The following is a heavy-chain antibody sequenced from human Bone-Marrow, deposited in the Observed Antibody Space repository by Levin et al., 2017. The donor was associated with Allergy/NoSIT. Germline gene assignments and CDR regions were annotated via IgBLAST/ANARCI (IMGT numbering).Heavy chain of an antibody. V-gene: IGHV4-30-4*01. CDR2: IYYSGST. D-gene: IGHD5-18*01. J-gene: IGHJ5*02. Sequence: PSETLSLTCTVSGGSISSGDYYWSWIRQPPGKGLEWIGYIYYSGSTYYNPSLKSRVTISVDTSKNQFSLKLTSLTAADTAVYYCARAGDGYNYGIQPCTWFDPWGQGTLVTVSS. CDR1: GGSISSGDYY. CDR3: ARAGDGYNYGIQPCTWFDP.